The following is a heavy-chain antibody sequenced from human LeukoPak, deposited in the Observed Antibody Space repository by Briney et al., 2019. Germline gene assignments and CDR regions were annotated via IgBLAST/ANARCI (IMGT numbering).Heavy chain of an antibody. V-gene: IGHV3-53*01. CDR1: GFTVSSNY. CDR3: ASLGSGSYYSAYYYYGMDV. CDR2: IYSGGST. J-gene: IGHJ6*04. D-gene: IGHD3-10*01. Sequence: GGSLRLSCAASGFTVSSNYMSWVRQAPGKGLEWVSVIYSGGSTYYADSVKGRFTIPRDNSKNTLYLQMNSLRAEDTAVYYCASLGSGSYYSAYYYYGMDVWGKGTTVTVSS.